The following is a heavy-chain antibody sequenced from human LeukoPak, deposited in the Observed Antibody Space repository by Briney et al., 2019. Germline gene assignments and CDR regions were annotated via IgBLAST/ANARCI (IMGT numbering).Heavy chain of an antibody. V-gene: IGHV1-2*02. D-gene: IGHD1-26*01. J-gene: IGHJ3*01. CDR2: IDPNSGVT. CDR1: GYTLTDNH. CDR3: ARALGINAFDV. Sequence: GASVKVSCKASGYTLTDNHLYWVRQAPGQGLEWMGWIDPNSGVTNFAQNFQGRLTMTTDTSISTAYMELSRLTPDDTTVYYCARALGINAFDVWGQGTLVTVSS.